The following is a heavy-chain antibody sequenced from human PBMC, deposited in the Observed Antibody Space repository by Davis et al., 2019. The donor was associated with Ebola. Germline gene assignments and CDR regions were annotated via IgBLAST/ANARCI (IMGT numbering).Heavy chain of an antibody. Sequence: GESLKISCAASGFTVSSNYMSWVRQAPGKGLEWVSVIYSGGSTYYADSVKGRFTISRDNSKNTLYLQMNSLRAEDTAVYYCAKDIEAARPDYWGQGTLVTVSS. CDR2: IYSGGST. J-gene: IGHJ4*02. CDR3: AKDIEAARPDY. V-gene: IGHV3-53*05. D-gene: IGHD6-6*01. CDR1: GFTVSSNY.